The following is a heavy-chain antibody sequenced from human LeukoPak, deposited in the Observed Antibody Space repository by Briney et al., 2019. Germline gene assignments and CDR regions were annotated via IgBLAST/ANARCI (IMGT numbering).Heavy chain of an antibody. CDR3: ARDDGGTFDY. J-gene: IGHJ4*02. CDR1: GFTFSSHW. D-gene: IGHD3-16*01. CDR2: INQDGSEK. V-gene: IGHV3-7*01. Sequence: GGSLRLSCAASGFTFSSHWMSWVRQAPGKGLEWVANINQDGSEKYYVDSVKGRFTISRDNAKNSLYLQMNSLRAEDTAVYYCARDDGGTFDYWGQGTLVTVSS.